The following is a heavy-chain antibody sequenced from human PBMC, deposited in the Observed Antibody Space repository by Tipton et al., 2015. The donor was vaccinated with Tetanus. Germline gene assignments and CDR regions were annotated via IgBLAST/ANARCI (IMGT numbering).Heavy chain of an antibody. CDR1: GFTVSSYQ. Sequence: SLRLSCAASGFTVSSYQMTWVRQAPGKGLEWVSVIYSDGSTYYADSVKGRFTISRDNLKNTLSLQMNSLRAEDTDVYYCARGLGVDYWGQGTLVTVSS. CDR3: ARGLGVDY. CDR2: IYSDGST. V-gene: IGHV3-53*01. J-gene: IGHJ4*02. D-gene: IGHD7-27*01.